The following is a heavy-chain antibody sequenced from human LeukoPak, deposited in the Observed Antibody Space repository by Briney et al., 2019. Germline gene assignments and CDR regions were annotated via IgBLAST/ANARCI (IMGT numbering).Heavy chain of an antibody. V-gene: IGHV3-23*01. CDR2: FSATDGSA. CDR1: GITVSNYG. CDR3: AKARVAAAGTGAFDV. D-gene: IGHD6-13*01. Sequence: PGGSLRLSCAASGITVSNYGMTWVRQASGKGLEWVSAFSATDGSAQYADSVRGRFSISRDNSKNSLYLQMNSLGDEDTAVYFCAKARVAAAGTGAFDVWGQGTMVTVSS. J-gene: IGHJ3*01.